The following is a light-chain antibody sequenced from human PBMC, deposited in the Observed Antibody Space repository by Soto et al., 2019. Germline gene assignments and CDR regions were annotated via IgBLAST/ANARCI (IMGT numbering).Light chain of an antibody. CDR1: QTITNY. Sequence: DIQMTQSPSSLSASVGDRVTITCRASQTITNYLNWYQQQSGKAPKLLIYATDTLQSGVLSRFSGSGSGTDYTLTISSLQPEDFATYYCQQSYNTPQTFGQGTKVDLK. J-gene: IGKJ1*01. CDR3: QQSYNTPQT. CDR2: ATD. V-gene: IGKV1-39*01.